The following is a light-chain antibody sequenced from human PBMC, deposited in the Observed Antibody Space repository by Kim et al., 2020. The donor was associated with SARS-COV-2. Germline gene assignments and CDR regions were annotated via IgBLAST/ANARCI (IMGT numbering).Light chain of an antibody. J-gene: IGLJ3*02. V-gene: IGLV3-1*01. CDR3: QAWDSSTAV. Sequence: VTPGQTASIPCSGDKLGDKYACWYQQKPGQSPVLVIYQDTRRPSGIPERFSGSNSGNTATLTISGTQAMDEADYYCQAWDSSTAVFGGGTQLTVL. CDR2: QDT. CDR1: KLGDKY.